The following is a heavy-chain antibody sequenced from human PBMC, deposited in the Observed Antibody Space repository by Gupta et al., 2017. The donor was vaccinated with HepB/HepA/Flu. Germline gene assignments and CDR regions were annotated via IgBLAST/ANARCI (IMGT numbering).Heavy chain of an antibody. CDR1: GYTITSSD. Sequence: VQLVQSGAEVTKPGASVKVSCKASGYTITSSDINWVRQATGHGLEWMGWMNPNSGNTGYAQKFQGRVTITRNTSISTAYMELSSLRSEDTAVYYCARGRNYDFWSGYYDYYYYYMDVWGKGTTVTVSS. J-gene: IGHJ6*03. CDR3: ARGRNYDFWSGYYDYYYYYMDV. V-gene: IGHV1-8*03. CDR2: MNPNSGNT. D-gene: IGHD3-3*01.